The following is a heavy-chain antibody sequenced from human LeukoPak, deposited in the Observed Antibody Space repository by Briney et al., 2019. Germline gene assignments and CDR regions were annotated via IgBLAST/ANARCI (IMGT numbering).Heavy chain of an antibody. Sequence: PGGSLRLSCAASGFTFSSYSMNWVRQAPGKGLEWVASIRSSSSYIYYADSVKGRFTISRDNAKNSVYLHMNSLRAEDTALYYCARLSAYYYGSFFYYYMDVWGKGTTVTVSS. CDR1: GFTFSSYS. D-gene: IGHD3-10*01. CDR3: ARLSAYYYGSFFYYYMDV. V-gene: IGHV3-21*06. CDR2: IRSSSSYI. J-gene: IGHJ6*03.